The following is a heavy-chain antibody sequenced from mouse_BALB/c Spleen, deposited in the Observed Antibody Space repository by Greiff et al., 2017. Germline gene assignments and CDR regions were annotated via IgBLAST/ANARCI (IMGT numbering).Heavy chain of an antibody. D-gene: IGHD2-10*02. V-gene: IGHV2-9*02. CDR3: ARSRYGKDAMDY. CDR2: IWAGGST. J-gene: IGHJ4*01. Sequence: VHLVESGPGLVAPSQSLSITCTVSGFSLTSYGVHWVRQPPGKGLEWLGVIWAGGSTNYNSALMSRLSISKDNSKGQVFLKMNSLQTDDTSMYYCARSRYGKDAMDYWGQGTSVTVSS. CDR1: GFSLTSYG.